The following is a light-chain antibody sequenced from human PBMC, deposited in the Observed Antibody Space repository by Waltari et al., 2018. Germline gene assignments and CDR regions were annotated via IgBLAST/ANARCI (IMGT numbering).Light chain of an antibody. J-gene: IGLJ2*01. CDR1: SSDIGNYKY. CDR2: DVN. CDR3: SSSSITTVVV. V-gene: IGLV2-14*01. Sequence: QSALTQPASVSGSPGQSISVSCSGTSSDIGNYKYVSWYQQHPGKAPKRMIYDVNKRPSGVSDRFSGSKSANTASLTISGLRTEDEALYFCSSSSITTVVVFGGGTKLTVL.